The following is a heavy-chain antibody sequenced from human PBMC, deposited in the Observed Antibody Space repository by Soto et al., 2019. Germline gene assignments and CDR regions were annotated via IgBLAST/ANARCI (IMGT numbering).Heavy chain of an antibody. Sequence: SETLSLTCTVSGGSISSSSYYWGWIRQPPGKGLEWIGSIYYSGSTYYNPSLKSRVTISVDTSKNQFSLKLSSVTAADTAVYYCARQLGVGAQNWFDPWGQGTLVTVSS. D-gene: IGHD1-26*01. CDR1: GGSISSSSYY. CDR3: ARQLGVGAQNWFDP. CDR2: IYYSGST. V-gene: IGHV4-39*01. J-gene: IGHJ5*02.